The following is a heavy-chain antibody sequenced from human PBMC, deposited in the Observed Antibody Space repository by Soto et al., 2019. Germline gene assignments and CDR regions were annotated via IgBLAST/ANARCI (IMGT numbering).Heavy chain of an antibody. CDR1: GLTFSSYA. CDR3: ARYVQAERFDY. Sequence: GGSLRLSCAASGLTFSSYAMSWVRQAPGKGLEWVSAISGSGGSTYYADSVKGRFTISRDNSKNTLYLQLNSLRAEDTAVYYCARYVQAERFDYWGQGTVGTVSS. D-gene: IGHD3-10*02. CDR2: ISGSGGST. J-gene: IGHJ4*02. V-gene: IGHV3-23*01.